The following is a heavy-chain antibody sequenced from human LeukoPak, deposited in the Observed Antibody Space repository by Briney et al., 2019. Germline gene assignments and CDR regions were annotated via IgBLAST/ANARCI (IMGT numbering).Heavy chain of an antibody. Sequence: SVKVSCKASGGTFSSYAISWVRQAPGQGLEWMGRIIPILGIANYAQKFQGRVTITADKSTSTAYMELSSLRSEDTAVYYCARDSLIGAAAAGTGVDYYYYGMDVWGQGTTVTVSS. V-gene: IGHV1-69*04. J-gene: IGHJ6*02. D-gene: IGHD6-13*01. CDR1: GGTFSSYA. CDR3: ARDSLIGAAAAGTGVDYYYYGMDV. CDR2: IIPILGIA.